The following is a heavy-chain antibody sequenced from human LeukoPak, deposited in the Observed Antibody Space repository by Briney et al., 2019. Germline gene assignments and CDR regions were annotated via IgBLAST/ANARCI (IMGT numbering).Heavy chain of an antibody. CDR3: SLLWFGELLRADSYLIDY. CDR2: ICTGGNT. J-gene: IGHJ4*02. Sequence: GGSLRLSCAASGFTVSSNYMSWVRQAPGRGLEWVSVICTGGNTHYADSVKGRFTISRDISKNTVYLQMNSLRAEDTAVYYCSLLWFGELLRADSYLIDYWGQGIRVTVSS. V-gene: IGHV3-53*01. CDR1: GFTVSSNY. D-gene: IGHD3-10*01.